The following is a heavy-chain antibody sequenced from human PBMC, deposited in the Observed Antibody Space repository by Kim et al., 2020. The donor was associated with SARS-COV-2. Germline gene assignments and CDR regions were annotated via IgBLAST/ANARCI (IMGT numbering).Heavy chain of an antibody. D-gene: IGHD1-26*01. Sequence: GGSLRLSCVASGFTFSSEWMHWVRQGPGMGLVWVSRINPYGSITNYADSVKGRFTISRDNAKNTLYLQMNSLRAEDTALYYCARGILRTKGAFDIWGQG. CDR3: ARGILRTKGAFDI. CDR2: INPYGSIT. V-gene: IGHV3-74*01. CDR1: GFTFSSEW. J-gene: IGHJ3*02.